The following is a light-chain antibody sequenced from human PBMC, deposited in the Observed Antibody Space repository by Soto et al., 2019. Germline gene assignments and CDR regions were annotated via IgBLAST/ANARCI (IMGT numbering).Light chain of an antibody. CDR1: SSNIGRNY. Sequence: QAVMTQPPSVSAAPGQKVTISCSGSSSNIGRNYLYWYQQFSGTAPKLLVYRDNHRPSGVPDRFSGSKSGTSASLAISGLRSEDEADYYCATWDDSLSGVVFGGGTKLTVL. V-gene: IGLV1-47*01. J-gene: IGLJ2*01. CDR3: ATWDDSLSGVV. CDR2: RDN.